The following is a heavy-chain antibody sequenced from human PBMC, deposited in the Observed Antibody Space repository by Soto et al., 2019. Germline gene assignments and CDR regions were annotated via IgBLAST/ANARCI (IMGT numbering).Heavy chain of an antibody. J-gene: IGHJ4*02. Sequence: QVQLQESGPGLVKPSQTLSLTCTVSGGSISSGDYYWNWIRQPPGKGLECIGYIYYSGNTYYNPSLKSRLIISVDTSKNQFSLKLTSVTAADTAVYYCASVVDNNDYYSEDYFDYWGQGSLVTVSS. CDR2: IYYSGNT. CDR1: GGSISSGDYY. D-gene: IGHD3-22*01. V-gene: IGHV4-30-4*01. CDR3: ASVVDNNDYYSEDYFDY.